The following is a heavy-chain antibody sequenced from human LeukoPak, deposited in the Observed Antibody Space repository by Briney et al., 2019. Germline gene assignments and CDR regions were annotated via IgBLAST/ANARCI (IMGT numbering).Heavy chain of an antibody. CDR1: GGSISSYY. V-gene: IGHV4-59*01. CDR3: ARGEITMVRGVPLDDAFDI. D-gene: IGHD3-10*01. Sequence: SETLSLTCTVSGGSISSYYWSWIRQPPGKGLEWIGYINYSGSTNYNPSLKSRVTISVDTSKNQFSLKLSSVTAADTAVYYCARGEITMVRGVPLDDAFDIWGQGTMVTVSS. CDR2: INYSGST. J-gene: IGHJ3*02.